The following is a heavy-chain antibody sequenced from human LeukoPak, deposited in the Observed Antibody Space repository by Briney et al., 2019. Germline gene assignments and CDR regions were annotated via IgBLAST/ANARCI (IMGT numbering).Heavy chain of an antibody. D-gene: IGHD3-10*01. Sequence: GGSLRLSCAASGFTFSSYAMSWVRQAPGKGLGWVSAISGSGGSTYYADSVKGRFTISRDNSKNTLYLQMNSLRAEDTAVYYCAKERYYYGSGSYEGEFDYWGQGTLVTVSS. CDR3: AKERYYYGSGSYEGEFDY. J-gene: IGHJ4*02. CDR1: GFTFSSYA. CDR2: ISGSGGST. V-gene: IGHV3-23*01.